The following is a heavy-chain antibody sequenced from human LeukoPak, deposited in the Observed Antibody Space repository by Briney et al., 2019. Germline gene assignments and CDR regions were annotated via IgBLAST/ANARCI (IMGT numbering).Heavy chain of an antibody. V-gene: IGHV3-73*01. CDR2: SRSKASNYAT. CDR1: GFSFSGSA. J-gene: IGHJ4*02. Sequence: PGGSLRLSCAASAASGFSFSGSAIHWVRQAPGKGLEWVGRSRSKASNYATAYGASVKGRFTISRDDSKKTAYLQMNSLKTDDTAVYYCTRAIGNSYYFDFWGQGTLVTVSS. CDR3: TRAIGNSYYFDF. D-gene: IGHD4-23*01.